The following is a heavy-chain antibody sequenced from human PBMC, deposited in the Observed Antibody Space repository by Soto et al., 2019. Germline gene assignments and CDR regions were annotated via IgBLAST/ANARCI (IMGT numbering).Heavy chain of an antibody. CDR1: GYSVTGYY. CDR3: ARNDYGDLGGMDV. V-gene: IGHV1-2*02. CDR2: INPNSCGT. Sequence: ASVKVSCKASGYSVTGYYMQWVREAPGQGIEWMGWINPNSCGTNYAQKFQCRLTMTRDTSISTAYMELSRLRSYDTAVYYCARNDYGDLGGMDVWGQGTTVPVSS. J-gene: IGHJ6*02. D-gene: IGHD4-17*01.